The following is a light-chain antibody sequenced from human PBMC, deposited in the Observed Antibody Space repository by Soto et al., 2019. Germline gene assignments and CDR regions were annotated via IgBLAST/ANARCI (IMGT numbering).Light chain of an antibody. Sequence: EIVLTQSPGTLSLSPGERATLSCRASQSVSSSFLAWYQQKPGQAPRLLIYGASSRATGIPDRFSGSGYGTDFTLTISRLEPEDSAVYYCQYYGSSPLYTFGQGTKLEIK. J-gene: IGKJ2*01. V-gene: IGKV3-20*01. CDR3: QYYGSSPLYT. CDR1: QSVSSSF. CDR2: GAS.